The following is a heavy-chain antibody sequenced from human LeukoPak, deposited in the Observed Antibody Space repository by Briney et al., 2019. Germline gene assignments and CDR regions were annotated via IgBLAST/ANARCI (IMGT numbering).Heavy chain of an antibody. CDR2: IRFDGSYK. CDR1: GFTFSSYG. Sequence: GGSLSLSCAASGFTFSSYGMNWVRQAPGKGLEWVAFIRFDGSYKYYADSVKGRFTISRDNSKNTLYLQMNSLRDEDTALYYCAIHGGGTIRIEAFDVWGQGTMVTISS. J-gene: IGHJ3*01. V-gene: IGHV3-30*02. D-gene: IGHD3-3*01. CDR3: AIHGGGTIRIEAFDV.